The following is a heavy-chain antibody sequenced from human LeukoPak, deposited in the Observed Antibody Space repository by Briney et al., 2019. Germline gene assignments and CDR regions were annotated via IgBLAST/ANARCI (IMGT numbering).Heavy chain of an antibody. CDR1: GGSFSGYY. V-gene: IGHV4-34*01. J-gene: IGHJ4*02. CDR3: ALKLPDYGDYAVMDY. Sequence: SETLSLTCAVYGGSFSGYYWSWIRQPPGKGLEWIGEINHSGSTNYNPSLKSRVTISVDTSKNQFSLKLSSVTAADTAVYYCALKLPDYGDYAVMDYWGQGTLVTVSS. CDR2: INHSGST. D-gene: IGHD4-17*01.